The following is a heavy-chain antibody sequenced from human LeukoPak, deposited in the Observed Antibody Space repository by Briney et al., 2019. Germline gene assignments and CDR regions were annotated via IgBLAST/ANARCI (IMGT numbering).Heavy chain of an antibody. CDR3: ARPTGYYYMDV. CDR1: GGSISSYY. J-gene: IGHJ6*03. V-gene: IGHV4-4*09. Sequence: SETLSLTCTVSGGSISSYYRSWIRQPPGKGLEWIGYIYTSGSTNYNPSLKSRVTISVDTSKNQFSLKLSSVTAADTAVYYCARPTGYYYMDVWGKGTTVTVSS. D-gene: IGHD4-11*01. CDR2: IYTSGST.